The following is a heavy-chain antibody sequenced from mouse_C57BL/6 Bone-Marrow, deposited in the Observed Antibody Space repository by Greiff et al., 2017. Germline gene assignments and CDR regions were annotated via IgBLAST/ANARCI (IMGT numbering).Heavy chain of an antibody. D-gene: IGHD1-1*01. CDR1: GFNIKDYY. V-gene: IGHV14-2*01. CDR2: IDPEDGET. Sequence: VQLQQSGAELVKPGASVKLSCTASGFNIKDYYMHWVKQRTEQGLEWIGRIDPEDGETKYAPKFQGKATITADTSSNTAYLQLSSLTSEVTAVYSCACRDYYGSSYDYAMDYWGQGTSVTVSS. CDR3: ACRDYYGSSYDYAMDY. J-gene: IGHJ4*01.